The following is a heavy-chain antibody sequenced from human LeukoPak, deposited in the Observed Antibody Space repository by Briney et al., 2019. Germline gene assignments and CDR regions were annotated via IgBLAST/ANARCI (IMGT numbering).Heavy chain of an antibody. CDR1: GFTFSSYG. V-gene: IGHV3-33*01. Sequence: PGGSLRLSCAASGFTFSSYGMHWVRQAPGKGLEWVAVIWYDGSNKYYADSVKGRFTISRDNSKNTLYLQMNSLRAEATAVYYCASGRVYDFWSGYYNNWFDPWGQGTLVTVSS. CDR3: ASGRVYDFWSGYYNNWFDP. D-gene: IGHD3-3*01. CDR2: IWYDGSNK. J-gene: IGHJ5*02.